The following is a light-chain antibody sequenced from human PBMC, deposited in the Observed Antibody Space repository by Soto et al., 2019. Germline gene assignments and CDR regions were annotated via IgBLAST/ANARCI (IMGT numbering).Light chain of an antibody. Sequence: QSALTQPASVSGAPGQSITIYCTRTSSDVGGYNYVSWYQQHPGKAPKLMIYEVSNRPSGVSNRFSGSKSGNTASLTISGLQAEDEADYYCSSYTSSSMVVFGGGTKLTVL. CDR2: EVS. J-gene: IGLJ2*01. V-gene: IGLV2-14*01. CDR3: SSYTSSSMVV. CDR1: SSDVGGYNY.